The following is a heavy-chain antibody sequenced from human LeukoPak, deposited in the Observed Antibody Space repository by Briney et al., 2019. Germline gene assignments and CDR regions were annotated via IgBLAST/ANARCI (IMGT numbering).Heavy chain of an antibody. CDR3: ARVSEREYYDSSGFYVGGLVDAFDI. J-gene: IGHJ3*02. V-gene: IGHV3-7*01. CDR2: IKQDGSEK. CDR1: GFTFSSYA. D-gene: IGHD3-22*01. Sequence: QTGGSLRLSCAASGFTFSSYAMSWVRQAPGKGLEWVANIKQDGSEKYYVDSVKGRFTISRDNTKNSLYMQMNSLRAEDTAVYYCARVSEREYYDSSGFYVGGLVDAFDIWGQGTMVTVSS.